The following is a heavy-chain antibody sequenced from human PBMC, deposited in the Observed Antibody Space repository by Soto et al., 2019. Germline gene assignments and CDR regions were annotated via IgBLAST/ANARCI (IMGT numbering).Heavy chain of an antibody. Sequence: GSLRLSCAASGFTFSTYSMNWVRQAPGKGLEWVSSISGSGNYTHYADFLRGRFTISRDNAKTSLYLQMNSLRAEDTAVYYCAREGINNYNEYYFDSWGQGTVVTVSS. D-gene: IGHD4-4*01. V-gene: IGHV3-21*01. CDR1: GFTFSTYS. CDR3: AREGINNYNEYYFDS. CDR2: ISGSGNYT. J-gene: IGHJ4*02.